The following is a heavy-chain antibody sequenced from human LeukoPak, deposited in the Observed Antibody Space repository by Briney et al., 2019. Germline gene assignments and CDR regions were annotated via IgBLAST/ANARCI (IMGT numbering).Heavy chain of an antibody. CDR1: GFTFSSYA. D-gene: IGHD6-13*01. Sequence: GGSLRLSCAASGFTFSSYAMSWVRQAPGKGLEWVSSISSSSSHIYYADSVKGRFTISRDNAKNSLYLQMNSLRAEDTAVYYCARDGAIAAAGLPYYYYYYMDVWGKGTTVTVSS. V-gene: IGHV3-21*01. CDR2: ISSSSSHI. CDR3: ARDGAIAAAGLPYYYYYYMDV. J-gene: IGHJ6*03.